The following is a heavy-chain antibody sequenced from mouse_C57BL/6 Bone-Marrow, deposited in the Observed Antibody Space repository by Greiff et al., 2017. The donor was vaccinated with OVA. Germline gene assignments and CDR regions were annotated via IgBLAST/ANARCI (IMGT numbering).Heavy chain of an antibody. Sequence: QVQLQQPGAELVRPGTSVKLSCKASGHTFTSYWMHWVKQRPGQGLEWIGVIDPSDSYTNYNQKFKGKATLTVDTSSSTAYMQLSSLTSEDSAVYYCARNPFITTVVATDYWGQGTTLTVSS. D-gene: IGHD1-1*01. V-gene: IGHV1-59*01. CDR3: ARNPFITTVVATDY. J-gene: IGHJ2*01. CDR2: IDPSDSYT. CDR1: GHTFTSYW.